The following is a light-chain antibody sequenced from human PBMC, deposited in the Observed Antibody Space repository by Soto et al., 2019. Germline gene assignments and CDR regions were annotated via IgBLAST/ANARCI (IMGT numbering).Light chain of an antibody. Sequence: DIVMTQSPLSLPVTPGEPASISCRSSQSLLHSNGYNYLDWYLQKPGQSPQLLISLGSNRASGVPDRFSGSGSSTDFTLKISRVEAEDVGVYYCMQALQTAITFGQGTRLEIK. V-gene: IGKV2-28*01. CDR3: MQALQTAIT. CDR2: LGS. CDR1: QSLLHSNGYNY. J-gene: IGKJ5*01.